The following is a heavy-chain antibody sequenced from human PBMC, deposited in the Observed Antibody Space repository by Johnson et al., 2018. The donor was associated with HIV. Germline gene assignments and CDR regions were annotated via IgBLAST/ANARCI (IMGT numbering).Heavy chain of an antibody. Sequence: QLVESGGGLVQPGGSLRLSCAASGFTFSTYWMSWVRQAPGKGLEWVANIKQDGSEKYYVDSVKGRFTISRDNSKNTLYLQMNSLRAEDTAVYYCAREPGLVAAFDIWGQGTMVTVSS. CDR2: IKQDGSEK. J-gene: IGHJ3*02. V-gene: IGHV3-7*01. CDR3: AREPGLVAAFDI. CDR1: GFTFSTYW. D-gene: IGHD6-19*01.